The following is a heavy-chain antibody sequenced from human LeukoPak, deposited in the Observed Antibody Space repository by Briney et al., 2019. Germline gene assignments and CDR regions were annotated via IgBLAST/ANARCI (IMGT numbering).Heavy chain of an antibody. CDR1: GFTFSNAW. J-gene: IGHJ4*02. CDR3: TTSLGSWYYYDSSGYPRDY. Sequence: PGGSLRLSCAASGFTFSNAWMSWVRQAPGKGLEWVGRIKSKTDGGTTDYAAPVKGRFTISRDDSKNTLYLQMNSLKTEDTAVYYCTTSLGSWYYYDSSGYPRDYWGQGTLVTVSS. D-gene: IGHD3-22*01. CDR2: IKSKTDGGTT. V-gene: IGHV3-15*01.